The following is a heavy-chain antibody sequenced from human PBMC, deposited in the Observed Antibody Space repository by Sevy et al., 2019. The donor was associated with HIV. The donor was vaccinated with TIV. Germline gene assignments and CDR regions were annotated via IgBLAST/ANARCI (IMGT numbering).Heavy chain of an antibody. J-gene: IGHJ4*02. CDR2: ISSSTI. CDR1: GFTFNIFS. CDR3: ARDLFSGGNAVYGY. D-gene: IGHD2-15*01. Sequence: GGSLRLSCAASGFTFNIFSINWVRQAPGKGLEWVSYISSSTIYYADSVKGRFTISRDNAKNSLSLQMNSLRAEDTAVYYCARDLFSGGNAVYGYWGQGTLVTVSS. V-gene: IGHV3-48*01.